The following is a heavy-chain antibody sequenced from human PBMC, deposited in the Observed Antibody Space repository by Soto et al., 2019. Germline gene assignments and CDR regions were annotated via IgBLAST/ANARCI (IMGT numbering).Heavy chain of an antibody. Sequence: QVPLVQSGAEVKKPGSSVKVSCKASGGTFSSYTISWVRQAPGQGLEWMGRIIPILGIANYAQKFQGRVTITADKSTSTAYMELSSLRSEDTAVYYCARDQKDVSGWHTYFDYWGQGTLVTVSS. D-gene: IGHD6-19*01. J-gene: IGHJ4*02. CDR3: ARDQKDVSGWHTYFDY. CDR1: GGTFSSYT. CDR2: IIPILGIA. V-gene: IGHV1-69*08.